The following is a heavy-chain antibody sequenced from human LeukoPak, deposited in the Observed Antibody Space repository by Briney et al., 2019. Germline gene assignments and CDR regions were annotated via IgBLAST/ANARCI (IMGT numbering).Heavy chain of an antibody. Sequence: PGGSLRLSCAASGFTFSYYEMIWVRQAPGKGLEWVSYITGSSTTKNYADSVKGRFTISRDNAKNSLYLQMNSLRAEDTVVYYCARDGYLKGSGFDVWGQGTLVTLSS. J-gene: IGHJ3*01. V-gene: IGHV3-11*01. CDR3: ARDGYLKGSGFDV. CDR2: ITGSSTTK. D-gene: IGHD3-10*01. CDR1: GFTFSYYE.